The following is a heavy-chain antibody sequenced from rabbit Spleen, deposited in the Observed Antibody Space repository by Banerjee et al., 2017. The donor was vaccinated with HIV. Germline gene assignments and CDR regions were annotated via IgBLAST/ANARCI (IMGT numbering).Heavy chain of an antibody. V-gene: IGHV1S47*01. CDR1: GFDFSTYS. Sequence: QEQLVESGGGLVQPEGSLTVTCTASGFDFSTYSMSWVRQAPGKGLEWIGYIVPIFGVTYYANWVNGRFTISSHNAQNTLYLQLNSLTAADTATYFCARDAGTSFSTYGMDLWGPGTLVTVS. J-gene: IGHJ6*01. D-gene: IGHD8-1*01. CDR3: ARDAGTSFSTYGMDL. CDR2: IVPIFGVT.